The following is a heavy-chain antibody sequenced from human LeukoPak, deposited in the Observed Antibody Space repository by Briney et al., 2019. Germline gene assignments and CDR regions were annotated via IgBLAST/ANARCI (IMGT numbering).Heavy chain of an antibody. Sequence: SETLSLTCTVSGGSISSSSYYWGWIRQRPGKGLEWIGSIYYSGSTYYNPSLKSRVTISVDTSKNQFSLKLSSVTAADTAVYYCASNYGDYVENAFDIWGQGTMVTVSS. CDR3: ASNYGDYVENAFDI. CDR1: GGSISSSSYY. CDR2: IYYSGST. V-gene: IGHV4-39*01. J-gene: IGHJ3*02. D-gene: IGHD4-17*01.